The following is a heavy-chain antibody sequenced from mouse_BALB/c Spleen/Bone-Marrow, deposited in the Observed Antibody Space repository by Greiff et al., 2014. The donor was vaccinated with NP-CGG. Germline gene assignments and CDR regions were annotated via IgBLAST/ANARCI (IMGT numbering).Heavy chain of an antibody. CDR1: GYSFTSYW. CDR3: ASRGSTMIPDY. Sequence: VHLVESGAELERPGASVKLSCKASGYSFTSYWMNWVKQRPGQGLEWIGMIHPSDSETRLNQKFKDKATLTVDKSSSTAYMQLSSPTSGDSAVYYCASRGSTMIPDYWGQGTTLTVSS. D-gene: IGHD2-4*01. J-gene: IGHJ2*01. V-gene: IGHV1-74*01. CDR2: IHPSDSET.